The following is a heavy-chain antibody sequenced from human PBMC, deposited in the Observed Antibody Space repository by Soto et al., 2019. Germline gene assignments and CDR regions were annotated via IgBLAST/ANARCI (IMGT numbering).Heavy chain of an antibody. CDR1: GGSVSSGNYY. CDR2: FYYTGST. Sequence: QVQLQESGPGLVKPSETLSLTCTVSGGSVSSGNYYWSWIRQPPGKGLEWVGYFYYTGSTNYNPSLKRRAPISIDASKNQFSLRLSSVTAADTAVYYCARSMHYSDGSNYSPFDYWGQGTLVTVSS. V-gene: IGHV4-61*01. J-gene: IGHJ4*02. D-gene: IGHD3-22*01. CDR3: ARSMHYSDGSNYSPFDY.